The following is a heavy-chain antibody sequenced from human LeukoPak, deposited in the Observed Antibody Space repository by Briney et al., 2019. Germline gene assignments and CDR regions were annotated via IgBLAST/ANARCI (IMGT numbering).Heavy chain of an antibody. V-gene: IGHV4-39*01. D-gene: IGHD3-22*01. J-gene: IGHJ4*02. CDR1: GDSISSYY. CDR3: ASRLDYYDTKDY. Sequence: SETLSLTCTVSGDSISSYYWGWIRQPPGKGLEWIGSIYYSGSTYYNPSLKSRVTISVDTSKNQFSLKLSSVTAADTAVYYCASRLDYYDTKDYWGQGTLVTVSS. CDR2: IYYSGST.